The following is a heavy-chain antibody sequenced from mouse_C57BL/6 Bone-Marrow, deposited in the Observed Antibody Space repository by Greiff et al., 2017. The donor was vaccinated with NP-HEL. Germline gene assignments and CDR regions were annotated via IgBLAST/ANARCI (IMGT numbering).Heavy chain of an antibody. V-gene: IGHV5-6*01. CDR1: GFTFSSYG. CDR3: ARQRAY. J-gene: IGHJ3*01. Sequence: EVQLQQSGGDLVKPGGSLKLSCAASGFTFSSYGMSWVRQTPDKRLEWVATISSGGSYTYCPDSVKGRFTISRDNAKNTLYLQMSSLKSEDTAMYYCARQRAYWGQGTLVTVSA. CDR2: ISSGGSYT.